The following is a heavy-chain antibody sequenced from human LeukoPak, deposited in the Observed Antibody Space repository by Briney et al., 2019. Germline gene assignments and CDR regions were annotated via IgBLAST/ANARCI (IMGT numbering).Heavy chain of an antibody. Sequence: GRSLRLSCIASGFTFDDYAMHWVRQAPGKGLEWVSGISWNSGSIGYADSVKGRFTISRDNAKNSLYLQMNSLRAEDTAVYYCARDAGYGYDRFDYWGQGTQVTVSS. D-gene: IGHD5-18*01. V-gene: IGHV3-9*01. CDR1: GFTFDDYA. CDR3: ARDAGYGYDRFDY. CDR2: ISWNSGSI. J-gene: IGHJ4*02.